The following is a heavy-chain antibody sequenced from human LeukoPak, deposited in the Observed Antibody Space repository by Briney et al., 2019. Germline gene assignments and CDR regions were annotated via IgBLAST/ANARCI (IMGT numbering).Heavy chain of an antibody. CDR3: ARDSRVYYGGNLTPDY. CDR2: ISYDGSNK. Sequence: PGGSLRLSCAASGFTFSSYGMHWVRQAPGKGLEWVAIISYDGSNKYYADSVKGRFTISRDNSKNTLSLQMNSLRAEDTAVYYCARDSRVYYGGNLTPDYWGQGTLVTVSS. J-gene: IGHJ4*02. D-gene: IGHD4-23*01. CDR1: GFTFSSYG. V-gene: IGHV3-30*04.